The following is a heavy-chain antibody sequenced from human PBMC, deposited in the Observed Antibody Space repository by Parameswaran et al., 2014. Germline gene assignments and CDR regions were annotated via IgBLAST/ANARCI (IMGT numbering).Heavy chain of an antibody. CDR3: ARQGPRRDGYNSDLDY. J-gene: IGHJ4*02. Sequence: MPGKGLEWMGIIYPGDSDTRYSPSFQGQVTISADKSISTAYLQWSSLKASDTAMYYCARQGPRRDGYNSDLDYWGQGTLVTVSS. V-gene: IGHV5-51*01. CDR2: IYPGDSDT. D-gene: IGHD5-24*01.